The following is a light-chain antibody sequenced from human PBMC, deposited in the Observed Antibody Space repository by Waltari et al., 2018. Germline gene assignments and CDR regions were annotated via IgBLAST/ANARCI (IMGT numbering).Light chain of an antibody. CDR2: EVS. J-gene: IGLJ2*01. CDR3: CSYAGSSTPVV. Sequence: QSALTQPASVSGSPGQSIAISCTGTSSDVGSYDLVSWYQQHPVQPPQLIIFEVSGRPSGVSNRFSGSKSGNTASLTISGLQPEDEADYYCCSYAGSSTPVVFGGGTKLTVL. CDR1: SSDVGSYDL. V-gene: IGLV2-23*02.